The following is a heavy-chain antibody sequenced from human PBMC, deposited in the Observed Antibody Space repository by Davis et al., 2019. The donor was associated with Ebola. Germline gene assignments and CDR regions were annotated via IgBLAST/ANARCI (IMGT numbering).Heavy chain of an antibody. Sequence: GESLKISCAASGFTFSTYGMHWVRQAPGKGLEWVAVIWSDGSNKYYADSVKGRFTISRDNSRNTLYLQMNSLRPEDTAVYYCARRQWLAPFYYYGMDVWGQGTTVTVSS. CDR3: ARRQWLAPFYYYGMDV. CDR2: IWSDGSNK. CDR1: GFTFSTYG. J-gene: IGHJ6*02. D-gene: IGHD6-19*01. V-gene: IGHV3-33*01.